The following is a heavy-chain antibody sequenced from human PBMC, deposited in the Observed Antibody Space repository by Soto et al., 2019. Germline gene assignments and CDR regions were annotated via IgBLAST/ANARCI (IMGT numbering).Heavy chain of an antibody. CDR1: GFAFDDYG. Sequence: EVQLVESGGGVVRPGGSLRLSCGASGFAFDDYGMSWVRQAPGKGLEWVSGINWNGGGTGYADSVKGRFTISRDNAKNSLYLQMNSLSAEDTALYYCARDLCSGGSCYVDYWGQGTLVTVSS. V-gene: IGHV3-20*04. D-gene: IGHD2-15*01. CDR3: ARDLCSGGSCYVDY. J-gene: IGHJ4*02. CDR2: INWNGGGT.